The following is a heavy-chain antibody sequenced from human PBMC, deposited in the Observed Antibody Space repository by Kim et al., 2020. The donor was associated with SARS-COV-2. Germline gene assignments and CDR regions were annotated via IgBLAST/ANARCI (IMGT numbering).Heavy chain of an antibody. CDR3: AREGRGDFLSWFDP. D-gene: IGHD3-10*01. CDR2: IYTSGST. J-gene: IGHJ5*02. Sequence: SETLSLTCTVSGGSISSGSYYWSWIRQPAGKGLEWIGRIYTSGSTNYNPSLKSRVTISVDTSKNQFSLKLSSVTAADTAVYYCAREGRGDFLSWFDPWGQGTLVTVSS. CDR1: GGSISSGSYY. V-gene: IGHV4-61*02.